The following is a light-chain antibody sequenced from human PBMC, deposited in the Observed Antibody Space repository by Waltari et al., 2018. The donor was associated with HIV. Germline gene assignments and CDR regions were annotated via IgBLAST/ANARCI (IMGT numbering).Light chain of an antibody. Sequence: EIVLTQSPGTLSLSPGERATLSCRTSQRVRGGRMLAWYQQKPGQAPTLLIYGSSSRAMGIPERFSGSGSGTDFTLSISRLEPEDFGVYYCQYYGDSWTFGQGTTVEIK. CDR1: QRVRGGRM. J-gene: IGKJ1*01. CDR2: GSS. CDR3: QYYGDSWT. V-gene: IGKV3-20*01.